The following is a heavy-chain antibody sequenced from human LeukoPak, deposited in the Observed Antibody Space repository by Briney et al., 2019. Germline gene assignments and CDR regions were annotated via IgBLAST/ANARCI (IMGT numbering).Heavy chain of an antibody. J-gene: IGHJ5*02. CDR2: ISSSSSII. CDR1: GFIFSSYS. Sequence: GGSLRLSCTASGFIFSSYSMNWVRQAPGKGLEWVSYISSSSSIIYYADSVKGRFTISRDNAKNSLYLQMNSLRAEDTAVYYCARRVMTTVTNWFDPWGQGTLVTVSS. D-gene: IGHD4-17*01. V-gene: IGHV3-48*04. CDR3: ARRVMTTVTNWFDP.